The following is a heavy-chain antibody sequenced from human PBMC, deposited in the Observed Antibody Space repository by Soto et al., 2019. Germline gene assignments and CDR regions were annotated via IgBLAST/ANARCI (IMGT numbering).Heavy chain of an antibody. CDR3: ARQGWRYYYMDV. CDR1: GGSISSSSYY. CDR2: IYYSGST. J-gene: IGHJ6*03. V-gene: IGHV4-39*01. Sequence: SETLSLTCTVSGGSISSSSYYWGWIRQPPGKGLEWIGSIYYSGSTYYNPSLKSRVTISVDTSKNQFSLKLSSVTAADTAAYYCARQGWRYYYMDVSGKGTTVTVSS. D-gene: IGHD2-15*01.